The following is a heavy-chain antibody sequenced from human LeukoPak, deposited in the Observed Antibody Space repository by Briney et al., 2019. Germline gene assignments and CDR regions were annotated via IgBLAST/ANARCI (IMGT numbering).Heavy chain of an antibody. CDR3: ARGHDTLPSYDF. Sequence: GASVKVSCKASGYTFTDYYVIWVRQGPGQGLEWMGWINGNSGGTKYGQKFPGRVTMTRDTSINTAYMELSGLRSDDKAVYYCARGHDTLPSYDFWGQGTLVTVSA. J-gene: IGHJ4*02. CDR2: INGNSGGT. CDR1: GYTFTDYY. V-gene: IGHV1-2*02.